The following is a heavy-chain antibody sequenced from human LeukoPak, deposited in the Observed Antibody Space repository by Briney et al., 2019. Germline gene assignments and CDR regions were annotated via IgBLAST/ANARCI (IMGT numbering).Heavy chain of an antibody. V-gene: IGHV4-59*01. CDR2: IYDRGNT. CDR1: GRSIRSWS. J-gene: IGHJ4*02. Sequence: SETLSLTCTVSGRSIRSWSWSWIRQPPGKGLEWIGYIYDRGNTNYNPSLKSRVTISADTSKNQFSLRLSSVTAADTAVYYCARYLTQLGYFDFWGQGTLVTVSS. D-gene: IGHD1-1*01. CDR3: ARYLTQLGYFDF.